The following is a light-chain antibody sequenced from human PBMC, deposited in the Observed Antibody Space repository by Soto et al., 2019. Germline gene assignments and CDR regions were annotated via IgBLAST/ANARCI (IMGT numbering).Light chain of an antibody. Sequence: EIVLTQSPGTLSLSPGERATLSCRASQSVSSSYLAWYQQKPGQAPRLLIYGASNRATGIPDRFSGSGSGKYFTRTINRLEPEDFAIDYCQQYGSSPYTFGQGTKLEIK. V-gene: IGKV3-20*01. CDR1: QSVSSSY. J-gene: IGKJ2*01. CDR3: QQYGSSPYT. CDR2: GAS.